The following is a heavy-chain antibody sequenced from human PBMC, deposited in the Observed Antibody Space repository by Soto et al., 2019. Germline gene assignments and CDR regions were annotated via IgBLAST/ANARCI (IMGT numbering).Heavy chain of an antibody. CDR1: GFTFSSYA. J-gene: IGHJ5*02. CDR3: ARDASITMIVVVTPHNWFDP. D-gene: IGHD3-22*01. V-gene: IGHV3-30-3*01. Sequence: GGSLRLSCAASGFTFSSYAMHWVRQAPGKGLEWVAVISYDGSNKYYADSVKGRFTISRDNSKNTLYLQMNSLRAEDTAVYYCARDASITMIVVVTPHNWFDPWGQGTLVTVSS. CDR2: ISYDGSNK.